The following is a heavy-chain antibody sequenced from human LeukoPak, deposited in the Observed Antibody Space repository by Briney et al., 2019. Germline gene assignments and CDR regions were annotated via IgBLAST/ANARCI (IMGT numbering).Heavy chain of an antibody. V-gene: IGHV4-38-2*02. Sequence: SETLSLTCSVSGYSISSGYYWGWIRQPPGKGLEWIGSIYHSGSTYYNPSLKSRVTMSADTSKNQFSLKLSSVTAADTAVYYCASRKLGNDYWGQGTLVTVSS. CDR3: ASRKLGNDY. D-gene: IGHD7-27*01. CDR2: IYHSGST. J-gene: IGHJ4*02. CDR1: GYSISSGYY.